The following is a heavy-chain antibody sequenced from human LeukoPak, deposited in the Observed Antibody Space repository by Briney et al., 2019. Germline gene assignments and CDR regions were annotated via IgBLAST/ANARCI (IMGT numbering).Heavy chain of an antibody. V-gene: IGHV1-46*01. CDR1: GYTFTTYY. CDR2: IRPSDDYT. CDR3: ARDSHTYASHY. D-gene: IGHD2-2*02. Sequence: ASVKVSCKASGYTFTTYYMHWVRQAPGPGLEWMGVIRPSDDYTKYAQRFQGRVTTTRDTSTGTVFMELSGLRSEDTAVYYCARDSHTYASHYWGQGTLVTVSS. J-gene: IGHJ4*02.